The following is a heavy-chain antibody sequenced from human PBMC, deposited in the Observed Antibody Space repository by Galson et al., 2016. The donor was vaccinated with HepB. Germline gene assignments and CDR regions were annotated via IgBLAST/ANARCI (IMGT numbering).Heavy chain of an antibody. CDR1: GDSISDGGYY. CDR3: ARDGHDYGLDYFDY. D-gene: IGHD4-17*01. J-gene: IGHJ4*02. V-gene: IGHV4-31*03. CDR2: IYYSGRT. Sequence: TLSLTCTVSGDSISDGGYYWNWIRQHPGKGLEWIGYIYYSGRTDYNPSLKSRIAISVDMSKNQFSLKLSSVTVADTAVYYCARDGHDYGLDYFDYWGQGILVTVSS.